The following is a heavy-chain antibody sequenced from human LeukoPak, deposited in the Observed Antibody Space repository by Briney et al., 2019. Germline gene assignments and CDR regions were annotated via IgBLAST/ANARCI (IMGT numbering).Heavy chain of an antibody. D-gene: IGHD3-16*02. CDR3: ARDAGNDYVWGSYRSNDLDY. CDR1: GSTFTGYY. J-gene: IGHJ4*02. CDR2: INPNSGGT. V-gene: IGHV1-2*02. Sequence: ASVKVSCKASGSTFTGYYMHWVRQAPGQGLEWMGWINPNSGGTNYAQKFQGRVTMTRDTSISTAYMELSRLRSDDTAVYYCARDAGNDYVWGSYRSNDLDYWGQGTLVTVSS.